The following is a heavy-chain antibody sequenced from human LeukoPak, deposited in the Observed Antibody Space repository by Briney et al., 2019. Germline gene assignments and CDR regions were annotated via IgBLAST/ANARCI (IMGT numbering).Heavy chain of an antibody. V-gene: IGHV3-48*03. Sequence: PGGSLRLSCAASGFSISTYEMNWVRQAPGKGLEWVSYISSSGRTVYYADSVKGRFTISRDNAQNSLYLHMNSLRAEDTAVYYCTREALWECFDSWGQGTLVTVSS. CDR3: TREALWECFDS. CDR2: ISSSGRTV. J-gene: IGHJ4*02. CDR1: GFSISTYE. D-gene: IGHD5-18*01.